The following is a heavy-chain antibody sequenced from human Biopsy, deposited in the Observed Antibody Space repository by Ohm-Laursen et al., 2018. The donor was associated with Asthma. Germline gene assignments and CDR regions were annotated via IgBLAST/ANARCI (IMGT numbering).Heavy chain of an antibody. J-gene: IGHJ4*02. CDR2: IYSGGST. CDR3: ARFVQAEEGVF. Sequence: GSLRLSCTASGFSVSSNYMSWVRQAPGKGLEWVSVIYSGGSTYYADSVKGRFTISRDNSKNSLHLEMNSLRAEDTAVYFCARFVQAEEGVFWGQGARVTVSS. V-gene: IGHV3-53*01. CDR1: GFSVSSNY. D-gene: IGHD2-15*01.